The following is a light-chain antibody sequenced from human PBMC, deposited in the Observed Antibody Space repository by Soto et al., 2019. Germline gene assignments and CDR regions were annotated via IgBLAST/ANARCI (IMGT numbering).Light chain of an antibody. V-gene: IGKV3-20*01. CDR2: DVS. CDR3: QQYGSIPRT. Sequence: EIVLTQSPGTLSLSPGERATLSCRASQSVGSSYLAWYQQKPGQAPRLLIYDVSSRATGIPDRFSGSGSGTDFTLTISRLEPEDFAVYYCQQYGSIPRTFGQGTKVDIK. CDR1: QSVGSSY. J-gene: IGKJ1*01.